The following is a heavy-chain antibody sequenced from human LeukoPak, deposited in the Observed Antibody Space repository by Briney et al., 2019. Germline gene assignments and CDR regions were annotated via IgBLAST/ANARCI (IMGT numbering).Heavy chain of an antibody. V-gene: IGHV4-39*02. CDR1: GGSISSSSYY. CDR3: ARDAPYYYGSGSYEDYYYYYMDV. Sequence: SETLSLTCTVSGGSISSSSYYWGWIRQPPGKGLEWIGSINYSGSTNYNPSIKSRVTISTDTSKNHFSLKLSSVTAAGTAVYYCARDAPYYYGSGSYEDYYYYYMDVWGKGTTVTVSS. J-gene: IGHJ6*03. CDR2: INYSGST. D-gene: IGHD3-10*01.